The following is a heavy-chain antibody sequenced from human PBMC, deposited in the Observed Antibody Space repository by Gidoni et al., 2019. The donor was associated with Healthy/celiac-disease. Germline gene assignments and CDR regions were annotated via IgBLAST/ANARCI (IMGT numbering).Heavy chain of an antibody. CDR2: IYPGDSDT. D-gene: IGHD3-22*01. CDR3: ARRHAKTYYYDSSGYSDAFDI. Sequence: DVQLVQSGAEVQKPGESLKISCTGSGYSFTSYWIGWVRQRPGKGLEWMGIIYPGDSDTRYSPSFQGQVTISADKSISTAYLQWSSLKASDTAMYYCARRHAKTYYYDSSGYSDAFDIWGQGTMVTVSS. J-gene: IGHJ3*02. CDR1: GYSFTSYW. V-gene: IGHV5-51*01.